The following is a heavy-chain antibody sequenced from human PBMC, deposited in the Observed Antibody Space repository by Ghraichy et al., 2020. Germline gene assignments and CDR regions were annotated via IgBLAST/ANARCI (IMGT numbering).Heavy chain of an antibody. V-gene: IGHV3-53*01. CDR3: AREAVVGYWYFDL. CDR1: GFTVSSNY. CDR2: IYSGGST. Sequence: GGSLRLSCAASGFTVSSNYMSWVRQAPGKGLEWVSVIYSGGSTYYADSVKGRFTISRDNSKNTLYLQMNSLRAEDTAVYYCAREAVVGYWYFDLWGRGTLVTVSS. J-gene: IGHJ2*01. D-gene: IGHD2-15*01.